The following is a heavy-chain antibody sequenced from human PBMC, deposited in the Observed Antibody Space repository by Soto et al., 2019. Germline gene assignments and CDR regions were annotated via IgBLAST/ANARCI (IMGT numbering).Heavy chain of an antibody. J-gene: IGHJ6*03. CDR2: ISGSGSST. CDR1: GFTFNNYA. Sequence: PGGSLRLSCAASGFTFNNYAMSWVRQAPGEGLEWVSGISGSGSSTYYAGSVKGRFTISRDNSKNTLYLQMNSLRAEDTAVYYCAKGLYSRYPRGYYYYYYMDVWGKGTTVTVSS. V-gene: IGHV3-23*01. D-gene: IGHD2-21*01. CDR3: AKGLYSRYPRGYYYYYYMDV.